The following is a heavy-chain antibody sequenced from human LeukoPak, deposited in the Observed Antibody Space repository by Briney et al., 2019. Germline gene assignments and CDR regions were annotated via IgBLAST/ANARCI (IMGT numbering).Heavy chain of an antibody. Sequence: SETLSLTCTVSGDSLSSSSFYWGWIHHPPGKGLECIGSMSSSGRTYSTPSVTGRISISVDKSKNQFSLNLTSVTVADTAVYYCARHRGYAYGLNWFDPWGQGTLVTVSS. D-gene: IGHD5-18*01. CDR1: GDSLSSSSFY. V-gene: IGHV4-39*01. J-gene: IGHJ5*02. CDR3: ARHRGYAYGLNWFDP. CDR2: MSSSGRT.